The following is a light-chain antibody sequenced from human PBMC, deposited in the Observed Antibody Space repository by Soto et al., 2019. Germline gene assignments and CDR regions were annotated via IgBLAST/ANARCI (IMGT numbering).Light chain of an antibody. V-gene: IGKV1-5*03. CDR2: KAS. CDR1: QSISNW. Sequence: DIQMTQSPSTLSASVGDTVTITCRASQSISNWLAWYQQKPGQAPKLLIDKASTLEGGVPSRFSGSGSGTEFTLTVSSLQPDDFATYFCQQYDRFPYTFGQGTKLEIK. J-gene: IGKJ2*01. CDR3: QQYDRFPYT.